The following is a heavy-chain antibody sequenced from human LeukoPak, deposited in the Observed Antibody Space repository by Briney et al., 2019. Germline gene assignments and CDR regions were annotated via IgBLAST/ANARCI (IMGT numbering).Heavy chain of an antibody. Sequence: GGSLRLSCAASGFTFSSYGMHWVRQAPGKGLEWVAVISYDGSNKYCADSVKGRFTISRDNSKNTLYLQMNSLRAEDTAVYYCAKDLVVVPDYWGQGTLVTVSS. CDR2: ISYDGSNK. J-gene: IGHJ4*02. CDR3: AKDLVVVPDY. D-gene: IGHD2-21*01. V-gene: IGHV3-30*18. CDR1: GFTFSSYG.